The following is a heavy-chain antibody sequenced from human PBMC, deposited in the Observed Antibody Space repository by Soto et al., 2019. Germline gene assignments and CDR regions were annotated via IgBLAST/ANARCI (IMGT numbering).Heavy chain of an antibody. Sequence: PGGSLRLSCAASGFTFSRYEMNGVRQAPGKGLEWISYISTSGSTIYYADSVKGRFTISRDNAKNSLYLQMNSLRAEDTAVYYCARELAAAGSFDYWGQGTLVTVSS. CDR1: GFTFSRYE. D-gene: IGHD6-13*01. CDR3: ARELAAAGSFDY. V-gene: IGHV3-48*03. CDR2: ISTSGSTI. J-gene: IGHJ4*02.